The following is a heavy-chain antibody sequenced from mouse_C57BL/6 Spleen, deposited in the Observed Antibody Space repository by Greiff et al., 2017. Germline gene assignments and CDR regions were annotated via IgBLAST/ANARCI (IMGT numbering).Heavy chain of an antibody. J-gene: IGHJ2*01. CDR1: GYTFTEYT. V-gene: IGHV1-62-2*01. D-gene: IGHD1-2*01. CDR3: ARHEASLLRGGNFDY. Sequence: VKLVESGAELVKPGASVKLSCKASGYTFTEYTIHWVKQRSGQGLEWIGWFYPGSGSIKYNEKFKDKATLTADKSASTVYMELSRVTSEDSAVYFWARHEASLLRGGNFDYWGQGTTLTVSS. CDR2: FYPGSGSI.